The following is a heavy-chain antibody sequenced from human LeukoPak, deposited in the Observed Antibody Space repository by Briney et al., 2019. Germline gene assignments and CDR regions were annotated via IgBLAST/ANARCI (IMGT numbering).Heavy chain of an antibody. J-gene: IGHJ4*02. V-gene: IGHV3-66*01. CDR3: TYGDYPPTY. CDR2: LYSDGDT. CDR1: GLTVTNNY. D-gene: IGHD4-17*01. Sequence: GGSLRLSCAASGLTVTNNYWHWVRQPPGKGPEWISILYSDGDTKYADSVKGRFTFSRDSSRNTLYLQMNGLRAEDTAVYYCTYGDYPPTYWGQGTLVSVSS.